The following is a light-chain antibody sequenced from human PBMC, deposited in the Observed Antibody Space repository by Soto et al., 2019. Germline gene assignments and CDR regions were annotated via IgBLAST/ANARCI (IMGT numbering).Light chain of an antibody. CDR2: DVA. Sequence: QSALTQPASVSGSPGQSITISCTGTSSDVGAYNYVSWYQHHPGKAPKLMMYDVANRPSGVSNRFSGSKSGNTASLTISGLQAEDEADYYCSSYTIRSTVVFGGGTKLTVL. V-gene: IGLV2-14*03. J-gene: IGLJ2*01. CDR3: SSYTIRSTVV. CDR1: SSDVGAYNY.